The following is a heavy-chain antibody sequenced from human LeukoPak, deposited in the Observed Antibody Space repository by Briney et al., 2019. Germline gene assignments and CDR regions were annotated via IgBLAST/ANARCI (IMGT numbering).Heavy chain of an antibody. CDR1: GFTFSKYG. CDR2: ISYDGSNK. CDR3: AKRTYYYGSGTYASGMDV. D-gene: IGHD3-10*01. J-gene: IGHJ6*02. V-gene: IGHV3-30*18. Sequence: GGSLRLSCAASGFTFSKYGMHWVRQAPGKGLEWVAVISYDGSNKYYADSVKGRFTISRDNSKNTLYLQKNSPRAEDTAVYYCAKRTYYYGSGTYASGMDVWGQGTTVTVSS.